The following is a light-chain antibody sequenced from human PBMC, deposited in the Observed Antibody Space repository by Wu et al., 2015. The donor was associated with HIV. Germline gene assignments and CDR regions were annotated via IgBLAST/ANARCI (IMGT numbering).Light chain of an antibody. CDR2: GAS. CDR1: QSVSSSY. V-gene: IGKV3-20*01. CDR3: QQYDGSPPLFT. Sequence: EIVLTQSPGTLSLSPGERATLSCRASQSVSSSYLAWYQQKPGQAPRLLIYGASSRATGIPDRFSGSGSGTDFTLTISRLQSEDFAVYYCQQYDGSPPLFTFGQGLSWRSN. J-gene: IGKJ2*01.